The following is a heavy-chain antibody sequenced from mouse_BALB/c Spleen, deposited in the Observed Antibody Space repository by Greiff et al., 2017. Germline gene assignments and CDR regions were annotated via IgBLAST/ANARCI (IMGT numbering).Heavy chain of an antibody. CDR3: ARLDWDVGFAY. J-gene: IGHJ3*01. V-gene: IGHV1-9*01. CDR2: ILPGSGST. D-gene: IGHD4-1*01. Sequence: QVQLKQSGAELMKPGASVKISCKATGYTFSSYWIEWVKQRPGHGLEWIGEILPGSGSTNYNEKFKGKATFTADTSSNTAYMQLSSLTSEDSAVYYCARLDWDVGFAYGGQGTLVTVSA. CDR1: GYTFSSYW.